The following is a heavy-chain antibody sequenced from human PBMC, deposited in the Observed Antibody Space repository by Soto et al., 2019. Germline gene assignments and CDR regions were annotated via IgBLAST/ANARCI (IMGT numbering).Heavy chain of an antibody. D-gene: IGHD6-13*01. CDR1: GFTVSSNY. CDR2: IYSGGST. V-gene: IGHV3-53*01. J-gene: IGHJ6*02. CDR3: ARDMAAAGYGMDV. Sequence: SLRLSCAASGFTVSSNYMSWVRQAPGKGLEWVSVIYSGGSTYYADSVKGRFTISRDNSKNTLYLQMNSLRAEDTAVYYCARDMAAAGYGMDVWGQGTTVTVSS.